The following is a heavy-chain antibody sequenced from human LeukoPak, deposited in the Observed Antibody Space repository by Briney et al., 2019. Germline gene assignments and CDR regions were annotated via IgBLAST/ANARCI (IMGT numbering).Heavy chain of an antibody. CDR3: AREDSYGQRLLDY. Sequence: PSETLSLTCTVSGGSISSYYWNWIRQPPGKALEWIGNIFYSGSTNYNPSLKSRVTISVDTSKNQFSLKLSSVTAADTAVYYCAREDSYGQRLLDYWGQGTLVTVSS. J-gene: IGHJ4*02. CDR1: GGSISSYY. V-gene: IGHV4-59*01. CDR2: IFYSGST. D-gene: IGHD5-18*01.